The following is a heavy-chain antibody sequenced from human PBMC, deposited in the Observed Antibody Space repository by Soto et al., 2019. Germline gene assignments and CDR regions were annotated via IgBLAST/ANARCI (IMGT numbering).Heavy chain of an antibody. Sequence: PSETLSLTCTVSGGSISSGGYYWSWIRQHPGKGLEWIGYIYYSGSTYYNPSLKSRVTISVDTSKNQFSLKLSSVTAADTAVYYCARVPDILTGYPFDYWGQGTLVTVSS. CDR3: ARVPDILTGYPFDY. D-gene: IGHD3-9*01. CDR1: GGSISSGGYY. CDR2: IYYSGST. V-gene: IGHV4-31*03. J-gene: IGHJ4*02.